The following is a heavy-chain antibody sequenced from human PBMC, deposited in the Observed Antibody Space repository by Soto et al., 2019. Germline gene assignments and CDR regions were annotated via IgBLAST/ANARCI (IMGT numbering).Heavy chain of an antibody. CDR3: ARDLGFYDSSGSYSHASDM. CDR1: GGPIRSYY. D-gene: IGHD3-22*01. V-gene: IGHV4-59*01. Sequence: SETLSLTCTVSGGPIRSYYWSWIRQPPGKGPEWIGHIYHSGTTNYNPSLEGRVTISVDMSKNQFSLDLRSVTAADTAVYSCARDLGFYDSSGSYSHASDMWGQGTMVTVSS. J-gene: IGHJ3*02. CDR2: IYHSGTT.